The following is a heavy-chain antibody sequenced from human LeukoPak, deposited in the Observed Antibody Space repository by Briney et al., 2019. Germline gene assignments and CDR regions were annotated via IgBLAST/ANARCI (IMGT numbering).Heavy chain of an antibody. D-gene: IGHD2-21*02. V-gene: IGHV3-9*01. CDR1: GFTFDDYA. CDR3: AKSKVVTTIPYYFDY. Sequence: GGSLRLSCAASGFTFDDYAMHWVRQAPGKGLEWVSGISWKSGSIGYADSVKGRFTISRDNAKNSLYLQMNSLRAEDTALYYCAKSKVVTTIPYYFDYWGQGTLVTVSS. CDR2: ISWKSGSI. J-gene: IGHJ4*02.